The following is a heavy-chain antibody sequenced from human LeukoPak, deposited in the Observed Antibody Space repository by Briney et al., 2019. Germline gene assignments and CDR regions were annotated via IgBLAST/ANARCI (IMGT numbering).Heavy chain of an antibody. D-gene: IGHD1-26*01. CDR1: GFTFSSYA. J-gene: IGHJ6*02. Sequence: PGGSLRLSCAASGFTFSSYAMSWVRQAPGKGLEWVSAISGSGGSTYYADSVKGRFTISRDNSKNTLYLQMNSLRAEDTAVYYCAKNSGSLLHYYYGMDVWGQGTTVTVSS. CDR2: ISGSGGST. CDR3: AKNSGSLLHYYYGMDV. V-gene: IGHV3-23*01.